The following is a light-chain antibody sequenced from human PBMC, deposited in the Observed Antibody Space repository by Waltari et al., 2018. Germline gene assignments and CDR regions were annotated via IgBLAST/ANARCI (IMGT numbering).Light chain of an antibody. J-gene: IGKJ1*01. CDR1: QSISGY. CDR2: AAS. V-gene: IGKV1-39*01. CDR3: QQSYSTPRT. Sequence: DIQMTQSPSSLSASVGDRVTITCRASQSISGYLNWYQQKPGKAPKLLIYAASSLQSGVPSRFSGSGSGTDFTLTISSLQPEEFATYYCQQSYSTPRTFGQGTKVEIK.